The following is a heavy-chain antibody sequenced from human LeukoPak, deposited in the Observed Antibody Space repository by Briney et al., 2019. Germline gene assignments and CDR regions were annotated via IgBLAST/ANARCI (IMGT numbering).Heavy chain of an antibody. J-gene: IGHJ4*02. CDR2: IYYSGST. D-gene: IGHD5-24*01. V-gene: IGHV4-59*01. Sequence: SETLSLTCTVSGGSISSYYWSWIRQPPGKGLEWIGYIYYSGSTNYNPSLKSRVTISVDTSKNQFSLKLSSVTAADTAVYYCARDRGDGYNYEGLDFWGQGTLVTVSS. CDR3: ARDRGDGYNYEGLDF. CDR1: GGSISSYY.